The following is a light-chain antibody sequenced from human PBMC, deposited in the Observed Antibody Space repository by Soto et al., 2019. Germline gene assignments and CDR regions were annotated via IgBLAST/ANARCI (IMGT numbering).Light chain of an antibody. CDR1: STDVGGYKL. CDR2: EVT. V-gene: IGLV2-23*02. Sequence: QSALTQAASVSGSPGQSITISCTGSSTDVGGYKLVSWYQQHPGRAPKLMIYEVTKRPSGVSNRFSGSKSGNTASLTISGLRAEDEADYSCCSYTGSTTFVFGTGTKLTVL. CDR3: CSYTGSTTFV. J-gene: IGLJ1*01.